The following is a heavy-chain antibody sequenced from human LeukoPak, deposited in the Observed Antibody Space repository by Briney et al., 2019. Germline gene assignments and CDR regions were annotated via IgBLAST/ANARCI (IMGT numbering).Heavy chain of an antibody. V-gene: IGHV3-23*01. CDR3: AKGSRGSYHY. J-gene: IGHJ4*02. Sequence: GGSLRLSCAASGFIFNIDAMTWVRQAPEKGLEWVSSITDSGVDTYYADSVKGRFTISRDNSKNTLFLQMNSLRAEDTAVYYCAKGSRGSYHYWGQGTLVTVSS. CDR1: GFIFNIDA. CDR2: ITDSGVDT. D-gene: IGHD1-26*01.